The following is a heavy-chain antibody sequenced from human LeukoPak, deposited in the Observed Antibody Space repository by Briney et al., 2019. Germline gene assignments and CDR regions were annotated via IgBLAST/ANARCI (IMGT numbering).Heavy chain of an antibody. J-gene: IGHJ4*02. Sequence: SETLSLTCTVSGGSISSGSYYWSWIRQPAGKGLEWIGRIYTSGSTNYNPSLKSRVTISLDTSKNQFSLKLSSVTAADTAVYYCARVGGSGWPRGKFDYWGQGTLVTVSS. V-gene: IGHV4-61*02. D-gene: IGHD6-19*01. CDR2: IYTSGST. CDR3: ARVGGSGWPRGKFDY. CDR1: GGSISSGSYY.